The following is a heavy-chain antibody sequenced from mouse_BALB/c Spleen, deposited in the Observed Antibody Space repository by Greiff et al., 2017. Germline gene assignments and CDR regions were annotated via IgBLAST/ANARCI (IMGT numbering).Heavy chain of an antibody. CDR3: ARVYYGNYYAMDY. J-gene: IGHJ4*01. CDR1: GFTFTDYY. V-gene: IGHV7-3*02. CDR2: IRNKANGYTT. D-gene: IGHD2-1*01. Sequence: EVKLMESGGGLVQPGGSLRLSCATSGFTFTDYYMSWVRQPPGKALEWLGFIRNKANGYTTEYSASVKGRFTISRDNSQCILYLQMNTLRAEDSATYYCARVYYGNYYAMDYWGQGTSVTVSS.